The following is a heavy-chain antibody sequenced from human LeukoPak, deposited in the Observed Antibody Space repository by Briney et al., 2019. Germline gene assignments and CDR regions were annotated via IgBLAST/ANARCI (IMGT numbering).Heavy chain of an antibody. D-gene: IGHD6-13*01. CDR1: GGSISSYY. CDR3: ARERGAAAGTRDWFDP. Sequence: ASETLSLTCTVSGGSISSYYWSWIRQPPGKGLEWIGYIYYSGSTNYNPSLKSRVTISVDTSKNQFSLKLSSVTAADTAVYYCARERGAAAGTRDWFDPWGQGTLVTVSS. CDR2: IYYSGST. J-gene: IGHJ5*02. V-gene: IGHV4-59*01.